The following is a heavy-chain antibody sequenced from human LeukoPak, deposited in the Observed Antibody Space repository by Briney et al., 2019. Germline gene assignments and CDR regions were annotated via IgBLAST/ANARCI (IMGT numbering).Heavy chain of an antibody. Sequence: SETLSLTCTVSGGSISISNYYWAWIRQPPGKGLEWIGEINHSGSTNYNPSLKSRVTISVDTSKNQFSLKLSSVTAADTAVYYCAGVDYWGQGTLVTVSS. CDR2: INHSGST. J-gene: IGHJ4*02. CDR3: AGVDY. CDR1: GGSISISNYY. V-gene: IGHV4-39*07.